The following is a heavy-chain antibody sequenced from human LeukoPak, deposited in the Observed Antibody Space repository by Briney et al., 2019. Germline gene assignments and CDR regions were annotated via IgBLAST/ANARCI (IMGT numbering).Heavy chain of an antibody. D-gene: IGHD5-18*01. CDR2: INPSGGST. CDR1: GYTFTSYY. J-gene: IGHJ4*02. V-gene: IGHV1-46*01. Sequence: GASVKVSCKASGYTFTSYYMHWVRQAPGQGLEWMGIINPSGGSTSYAQKFQGRVTMTRDTSTSTVYMELSSLRSEDTAVYYCARDSETNSYGGPFDYWGQGTLVTVSS. CDR3: ARDSETNSYGGPFDY.